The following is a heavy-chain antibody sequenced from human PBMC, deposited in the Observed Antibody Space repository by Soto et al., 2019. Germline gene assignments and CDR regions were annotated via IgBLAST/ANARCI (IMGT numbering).Heavy chain of an antibody. D-gene: IGHD5-12*01. CDR1: GGSFSGYY. V-gene: IGHV4-34*01. Sequence: SETLSLTCAVYGGSFSGYYWSWIRQPPGKGLEWIGEINHSGSTNYNPSLKSRVTISVDTSKNQFSLKLSSVTAADTAVYYCARLRGYSGDVNYWGQGTLVTGSS. J-gene: IGHJ4*02. CDR3: ARLRGYSGDVNY. CDR2: INHSGST.